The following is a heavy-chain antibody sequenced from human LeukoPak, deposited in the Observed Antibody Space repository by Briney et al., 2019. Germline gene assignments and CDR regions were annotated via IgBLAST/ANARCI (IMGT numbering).Heavy chain of an antibody. CDR1: GFTFSSYW. V-gene: IGHV3-7*01. CDR3: ARDSGSSWYYFDY. CDR2: IKQDGSEK. J-gene: IGHJ4*02. Sequence: GSLRLSCAASGFTFSSYWMSWVRQAPGKGLEWVANIKQDGSEKYYVDSVKGRFTISRDNAKNSLYLQMNSLRAEDTAVYYCARDSGSSWYYFDYWGQGSLVTVSS. D-gene: IGHD6-13*01.